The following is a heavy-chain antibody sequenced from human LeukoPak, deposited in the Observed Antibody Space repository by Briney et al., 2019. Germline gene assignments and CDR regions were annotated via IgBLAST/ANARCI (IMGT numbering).Heavy chain of an antibody. J-gene: IGHJ4*02. Sequence: PSETLSLTCTVSGYSISSGYYWGWIRQPPGKGLEWIGSIYHSGSTYYNPSLKSRVTISVDTSKNQFSLKLSSVTAADTAVYYCARQYRSDYWGQGTLVTVSS. CDR3: ARQYRSDY. CDR2: IYHSGST. CDR1: GYSISSGYY. D-gene: IGHD1-14*01. V-gene: IGHV4-38-2*02.